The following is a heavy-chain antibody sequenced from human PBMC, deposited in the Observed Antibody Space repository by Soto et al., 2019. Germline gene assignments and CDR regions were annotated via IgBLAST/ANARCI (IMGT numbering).Heavy chain of an antibody. CDR2: LYDVDGS. D-gene: IGHD1-1*01. J-gene: IGHJ3*01. CDR1: GFTVSGKKY. V-gene: IGHV3-53*01. Sequence: QTGGSLRLSCAASGFTVSGKKYVAWVRQAPGKGLEWVSALYDVDGSFYSDPVKGRFTTSSDSSKTTVYLQMNDLRPADTAVYYCATWHEREHAYDVWGQGTTVTVS. CDR3: ATWHEREHAYDV.